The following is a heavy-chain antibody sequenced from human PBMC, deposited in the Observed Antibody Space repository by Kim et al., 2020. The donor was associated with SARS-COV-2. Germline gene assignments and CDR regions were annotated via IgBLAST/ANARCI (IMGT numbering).Heavy chain of an antibody. V-gene: IGHV4-59*01. CDR1: GGSISSYY. CDR2: IYYSGST. CDR3: ARALGVSSGWYPSNLNWFDP. Sequence: SETLSLTCTVSGGSISSYYWSWIRQPPGKGLEWIGYIYYSGSTNYNPSLKSRVTISVDTSKNQFSLKLSSVTAADTAVYYCARALGVSSGWYPSNLNWFDPWGQGTLVTVSS. J-gene: IGHJ5*02. D-gene: IGHD6-19*01.